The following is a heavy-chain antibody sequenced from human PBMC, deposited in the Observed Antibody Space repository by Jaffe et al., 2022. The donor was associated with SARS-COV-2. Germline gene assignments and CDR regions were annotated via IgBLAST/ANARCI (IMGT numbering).Heavy chain of an antibody. V-gene: IGHV3-30*18. CDR1: GFTFSSYG. J-gene: IGHJ4*02. Sequence: QVQLVESGGGVVQPGRSLRLSCAASGFTFSSYGMHWVRQAPGKGLEWVAVISYDGSNKYYADSVKGRFTISRDNSKNTLYLQMNSLRAEDTAVYYCAKDWSGSYYYFDYWGQGTLVTVSS. CDR2: ISYDGSNK. D-gene: IGHD1-26*01. CDR3: AKDWSGSYYYFDY.